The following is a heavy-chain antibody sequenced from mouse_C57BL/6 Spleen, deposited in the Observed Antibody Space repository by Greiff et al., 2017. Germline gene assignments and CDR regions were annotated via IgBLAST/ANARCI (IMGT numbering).Heavy chain of an antibody. Sequence: EVQLQESGPGLVKPSQSLSLTCSVTGYSITSGYYWNWIRQFPGNKLEWMGYISYDGSNNYNPSLKNRISITRDTSNNQFFLKLNSVTTEDTATYYCASHYGSSAWFAYWGQGTLVTVSA. CDR3: ASHYGSSAWFAY. CDR1: GYSITSGYY. V-gene: IGHV3-6*01. J-gene: IGHJ3*01. D-gene: IGHD1-1*01. CDR2: ISYDGSN.